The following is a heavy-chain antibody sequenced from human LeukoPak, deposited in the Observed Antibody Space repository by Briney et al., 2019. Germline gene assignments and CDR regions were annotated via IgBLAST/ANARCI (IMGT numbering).Heavy chain of an antibody. CDR3: ARLVVRGVIEDYYGMDV. J-gene: IGHJ6*04. CDR2: IDPSDSYT. CDR1: GYSFTSYW. Sequence: GESLRNSCKGSGYSFTSYWISWVRQMPGKGLEWMGRIDPSDSYTNYSPSFQGHVTISADKSISTAYLQWSSLKASDTAMYYCARLVVRGVIEDYYGMDVWGKGTTVTVSS. V-gene: IGHV5-10-1*01. D-gene: IGHD3-10*01.